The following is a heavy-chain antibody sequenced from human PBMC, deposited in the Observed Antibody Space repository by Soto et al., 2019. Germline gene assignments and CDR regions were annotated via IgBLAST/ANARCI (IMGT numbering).Heavy chain of an antibody. D-gene: IGHD3-10*01. CDR3: ARESYYGSGATVVAY. Sequence: QVQLQESGPGLVRPSETLSLTCTVSGGSISGYYWSWIRQPPGKGLEWIGYIYYSGTTSYNPSLTRRVPLSVDTSKNQFSLKVNSVTAADTAVYYCARESYYGSGATVVAYWGQGTLVTVSS. V-gene: IGHV4-59*01. CDR1: GGSISGYY. CDR2: IYYSGTT. J-gene: IGHJ4*02.